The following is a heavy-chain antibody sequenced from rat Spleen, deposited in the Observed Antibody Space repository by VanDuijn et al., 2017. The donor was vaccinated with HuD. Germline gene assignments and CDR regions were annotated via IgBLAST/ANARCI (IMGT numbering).Heavy chain of an antibody. CDR3: ASGGSGGLNWFAY. CDR2: ISPSGATT. Sequence: EVQLVESGGGLVQPGRSLKLSCAASGFTLSDYVMHWIRQAPTKGLEWVTSISPSGATTNYRDSVKGRFVTARDNAKNTGYLQMNNLRSEDKAMYYCASGGSGGLNWFAYWGQGTLVTVSS. CDR1: GFTLSDYV. D-gene: IGHD1-1*01. V-gene: IGHV5-19*01. J-gene: IGHJ3*01.